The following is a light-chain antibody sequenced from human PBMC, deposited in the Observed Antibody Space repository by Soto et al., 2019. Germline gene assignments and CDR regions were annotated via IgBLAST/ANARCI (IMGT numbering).Light chain of an antibody. CDR1: SSDVGGYNF. CDR3: SSYTTSITLYV. J-gene: IGLJ1*01. Sequence: QSVLTQPASVSGSPGQSITVSCTGTSSDVGGYNFVSWYQQHPGKAPKLMIYDVSNRPSGVSDRFSGSNSGNTASLTISGLQAEEEADYYCSSYTTSITLYVLGAGTKVTV. V-gene: IGLV2-14*01. CDR2: DVS.